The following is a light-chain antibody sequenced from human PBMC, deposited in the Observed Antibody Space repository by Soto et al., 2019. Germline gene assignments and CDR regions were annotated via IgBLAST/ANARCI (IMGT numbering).Light chain of an antibody. Sequence: VVTQSPATLSVSPGERATLSCRASQSVSSNLAWYQQKPGQAPRLLIYDASNRATGIPARFSGSGSGTDFTLTISSLEPEDFGVYYCQQRTNWPITFGQGTRLEIK. CDR2: DAS. CDR3: QQRTNWPIT. CDR1: QSVSSN. J-gene: IGKJ5*01. V-gene: IGKV3-11*01.